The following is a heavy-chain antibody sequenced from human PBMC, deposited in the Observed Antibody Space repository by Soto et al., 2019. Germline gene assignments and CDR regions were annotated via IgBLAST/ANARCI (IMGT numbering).Heavy chain of an antibody. CDR3: ARVTPGPQDSGWQHNDY. Sequence: ASVKVSCKASGGTFSSYAISWVRQAPGQGLEWIGGIIPIFGTANYAQKFQGRVTITADESTSTAYMELSSLRSEDTAVYYCARVTPGPQDSGWQHNDYWGQGTLATVS. CDR1: GGTFSSYA. CDR2: IIPIFGTA. V-gene: IGHV1-69*13. J-gene: IGHJ4*02. D-gene: IGHD6-19*01.